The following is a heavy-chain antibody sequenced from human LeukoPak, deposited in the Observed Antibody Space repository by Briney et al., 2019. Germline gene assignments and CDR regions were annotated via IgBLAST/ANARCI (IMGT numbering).Heavy chain of an antibody. D-gene: IGHD5-12*01. CDR1: GGSISSYY. CDR2: IYYSGST. J-gene: IGHJ4*02. CDR3: ARGPNSGYGRFDY. V-gene: IGHV4-59*01. Sequence: PSETLSLTCTVSGGSISSYYWSWIRQPPGKGLEWIGYIYYSGSTTYNPSLKGRVTISVDTSENHFSLKLSSVTAADTAVYYCARGPNSGYGRFDYWGQGTLVTVSS.